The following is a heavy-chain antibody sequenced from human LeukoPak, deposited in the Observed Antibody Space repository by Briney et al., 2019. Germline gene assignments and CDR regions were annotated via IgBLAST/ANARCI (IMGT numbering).Heavy chain of an antibody. D-gene: IGHD3-10*01. V-gene: IGHV1-69*04. Sequence: GASVKVSCKASGGTFSSYAISWVRQAPGQGLEWMGRIIPILGIANYAQKFQGRVTITADKSTSTAYMELSSLRSEDTAVYYCARDPHITMVWGVPRWGQGTPVTVSS. CDR1: GGTFSSYA. J-gene: IGHJ4*02. CDR3: ARDPHITMVWGVPR. CDR2: IIPILGIA.